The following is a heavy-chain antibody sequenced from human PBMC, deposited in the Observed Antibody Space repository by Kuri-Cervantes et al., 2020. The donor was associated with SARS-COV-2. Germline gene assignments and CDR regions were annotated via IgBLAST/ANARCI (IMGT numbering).Heavy chain of an antibody. D-gene: IGHD1-26*01. CDR2: IYYSGTT. J-gene: IGHJ4*02. CDR3: ARHLFGVGSTFDY. CDR1: GGSFSGYY. Sequence: SQTLSLTCAVYGGSFSGYYWSWIRQPPGKGLEWIGYIYYSGTTYYNPSLKSRVTISIDTSKSQFSLKLTSVTAADTAVYYCARHLFGVGSTFDYWGQGNLVTVSS. V-gene: IGHV4-59*08.